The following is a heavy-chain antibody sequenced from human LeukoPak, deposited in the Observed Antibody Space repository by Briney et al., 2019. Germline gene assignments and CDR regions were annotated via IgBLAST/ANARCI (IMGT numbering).Heavy chain of an antibody. CDR1: GFTFSSYA. D-gene: IGHD3-3*01. CDR2: ISGSGGST. CDR3: AKTRFLEHDY. J-gene: IGHJ4*02. V-gene: IGHV3-23*01. Sequence: GGSLRLSCSASGFTFSSYAMGWVRQAPGKGLEWVSAISGSGGSTYYADSVKGRFTISRDNSKNTLYLQMNSLRAEDTAVYYGAKTRFLEHDYWGQGTLVTVSS.